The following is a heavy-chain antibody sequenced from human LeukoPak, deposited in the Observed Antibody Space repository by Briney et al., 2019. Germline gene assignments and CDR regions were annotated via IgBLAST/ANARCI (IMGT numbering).Heavy chain of an antibody. CDR2: ISFDGSDA. CDR3: AVSNWMDP. Sequence: GSLRLSCAASGFTFSSYNMNWVRQAPGKGLEWVSCISFDGSDATYADSVKGRFTISRDNAKNTLHLQMDSLTVEDTAVYYCAVSNWMDPWGQGTLVTVSS. V-gene: IGHV3-74*01. J-gene: IGHJ5*02. CDR1: GFTFSSYN.